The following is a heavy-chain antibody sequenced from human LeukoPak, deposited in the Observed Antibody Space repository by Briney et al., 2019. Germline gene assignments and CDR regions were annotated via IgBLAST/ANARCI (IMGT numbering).Heavy chain of an antibody. CDR1: GFTFSGYW. CDR3: AGQGPRFDP. Sequence: GGSLRLSCAASGFTFSGYWMSWVRQAPGKGLEWVANIKEDGSEKYYVDSVKGRFTISRDNAKNTLYLQKNSLLDEDTAVDYCAGQGPRFDPWGQGTLVTVSS. CDR2: IKEDGSEK. J-gene: IGHJ5*02. V-gene: IGHV3-7*01.